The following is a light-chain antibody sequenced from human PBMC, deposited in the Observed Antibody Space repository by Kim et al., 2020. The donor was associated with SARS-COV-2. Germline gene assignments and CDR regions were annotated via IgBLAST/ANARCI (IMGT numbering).Light chain of an antibody. CDR1: SGSIASSD. V-gene: IGLV6-57*03. CDR3: QSYDSSKDCV. J-gene: IGLJ3*02. Sequence: KTVTISCTRSSGSIASSDVHWYQQRPGSAPSTVTYDDNERPSGVPDRFSGSIDSSSNTASLTISGLRTEDEADYYCQSYDSSKDCVFGGGTQLTVL. CDR2: DDN.